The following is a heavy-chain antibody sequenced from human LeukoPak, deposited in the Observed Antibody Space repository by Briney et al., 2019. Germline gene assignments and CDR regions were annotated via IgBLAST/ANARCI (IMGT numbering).Heavy chain of an antibody. CDR2: IYYSGRT. D-gene: IGHD3-22*01. CDR1: GDSVSRSDSY. V-gene: IGHV4-39*01. Sequence: PSETLSLTCSVSGDSVSRSDSYWDWIRQPPGKGLEWTGTIYYSGRTYYSPSLKSRVTMSVDPSNNQFSLNLRSVTAADTAVYYCARRRYYDGSGYLEWGQGTLLSVSS. CDR3: ARRRYYDGSGYLE. J-gene: IGHJ1*01.